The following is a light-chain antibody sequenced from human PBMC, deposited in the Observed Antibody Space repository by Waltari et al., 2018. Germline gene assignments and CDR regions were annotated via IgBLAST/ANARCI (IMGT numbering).Light chain of an antibody. Sequence: YELTQPSSVSVSPGQTATITCSGDIVPKKYIRWVQQRPGQAPMLVIYKDNERPSGIPGRFSGSSSGVTAMLTISGAQADDEADYYCYSSADDNPRVFGGGTKLTVL. J-gene: IGLJ3*02. CDR1: IVPKKY. CDR2: KDN. V-gene: IGLV3-27*01. CDR3: YSSADDNPRV.